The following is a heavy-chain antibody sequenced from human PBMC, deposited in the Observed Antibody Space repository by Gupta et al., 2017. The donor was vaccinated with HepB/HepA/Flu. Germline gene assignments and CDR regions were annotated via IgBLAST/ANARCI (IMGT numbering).Heavy chain of an antibody. CDR2: IKKDASEK. V-gene: IGHV3-7*01. Sequence: EVQLVESGGGLVQPGGSLRLSCAASGLTFSNYWMSWARQSPGKGLEWVANIKKDASEKNYVDSVRGRFTISRDNAENSLYLKMNSLRAEDTAVYYCARGLFGMDVWGQGTTVTVSS. CDR1: GLTFSNYW. J-gene: IGHJ6*02. CDR3: ARGLFGMDV.